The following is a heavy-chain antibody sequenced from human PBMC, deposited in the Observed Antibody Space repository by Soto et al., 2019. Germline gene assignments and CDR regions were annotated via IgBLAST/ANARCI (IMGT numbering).Heavy chain of an antibody. CDR2: IYPGDSDT. D-gene: IGHD3-3*01. Sequence: PGESLKISCKGSGYSFTSYWIGWVRQMPGKGLEWMGIIYPGDSDTRYSPSFQGQVTISADKSISTAYLQWSSLKASDTAMYYCARHGRNYDSWSGYQLTYGMDVWGQGTTVTVSS. J-gene: IGHJ6*02. CDR3: ARHGRNYDSWSGYQLTYGMDV. CDR1: GYSFTSYW. V-gene: IGHV5-51*01.